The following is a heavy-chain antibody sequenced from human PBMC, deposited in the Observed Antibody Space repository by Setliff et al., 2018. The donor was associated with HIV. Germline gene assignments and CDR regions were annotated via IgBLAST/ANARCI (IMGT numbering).Heavy chain of an antibody. CDR1: GGSISSYY. J-gene: IGHJ4*02. CDR3: ARSPRIRVAGEFEY. CDR2: IYTSGSV. Sequence: SETLSLTCTVSGGSISSYYWSWIRQPPGKGLEWIGYIYTSGSVNYNPSLNSRVTISVDTSKNQFSLKVNSVTAADTAVYYCARSPRIRVAGEFEYWGQGTLVTVS. V-gene: IGHV4-4*09. D-gene: IGHD6-19*01.